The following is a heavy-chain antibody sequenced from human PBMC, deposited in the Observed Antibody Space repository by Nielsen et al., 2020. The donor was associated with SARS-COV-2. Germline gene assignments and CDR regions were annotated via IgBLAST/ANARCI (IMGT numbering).Heavy chain of an antibody. CDR3: ARGFGSGRFDP. CDR2: INQSGST. CDR1: GVSLSDFY. J-gene: IGHJ5*02. V-gene: IGHV4-34*01. Sequence: GSLRLSCSVSGVSLSDFYFWTWIRQSPGKGLEWIGEINQSGSTSYSPSLKSRVTISFDTSKNQFSLTQTSVTAADTAVYHCARGFGSGRFDPWGQGTLVTVSS. D-gene: IGHD3-10*01.